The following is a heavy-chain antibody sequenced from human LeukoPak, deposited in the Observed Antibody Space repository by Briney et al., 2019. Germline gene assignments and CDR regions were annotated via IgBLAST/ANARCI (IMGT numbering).Heavy chain of an antibody. V-gene: IGHV3-23*01. Sequence: GGSLRLSCAVSGLTFDDYAMSWVRQAPGRGLEWVSAISKSGGHAYYTPSAKGRFTIYRDNSKNTQYLQMNSLRAEDTAVYYCATSWGPDTSAFRWGRDGMDVWGQGTTVIVSS. CDR1: GLTFDDYA. CDR3: ATSWGPDTSAFRWGRDGMDV. J-gene: IGHJ6*02. CDR2: ISKSGGHA. D-gene: IGHD3-16*01.